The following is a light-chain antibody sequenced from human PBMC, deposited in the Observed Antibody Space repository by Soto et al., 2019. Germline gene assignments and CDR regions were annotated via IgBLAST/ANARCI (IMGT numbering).Light chain of an antibody. Sequence: DIVLTQSPLTLSLSPGETATLSCRASRSVSSNLAWYQHRPGQAPRLLIYAASARATGVPARFSGSGSGTDYILTISSLQSEDSAVYYCQQNIMWPPYTFGQGTKLEIK. CDR3: QQNIMWPPYT. V-gene: IGKV3-15*01. CDR2: AAS. J-gene: IGKJ2*01. CDR1: RSVSSN.